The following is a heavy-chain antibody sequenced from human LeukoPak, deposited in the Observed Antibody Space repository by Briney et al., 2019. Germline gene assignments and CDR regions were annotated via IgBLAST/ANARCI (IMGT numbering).Heavy chain of an antibody. Sequence: GGSLRLSCAASGFTFSDYAMGWVRQAPGKGLEWVSSISSRSSYIYYADSVKGRFTISRGNAKNFLYLQMNSLRAEDTAVYYCARTYYDILTGYNPYFDYWGQGILVTVSS. CDR1: GFTFSDYA. CDR3: ARTYYDILTGYNPYFDY. J-gene: IGHJ4*02. CDR2: ISSRSSYI. V-gene: IGHV3-21*01. D-gene: IGHD3-9*01.